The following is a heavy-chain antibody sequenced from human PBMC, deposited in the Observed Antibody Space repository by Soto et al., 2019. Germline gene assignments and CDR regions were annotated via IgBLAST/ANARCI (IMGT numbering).Heavy chain of an antibody. V-gene: IGHV3-48*01. CDR3: ARDTVTTDYYYYYMDV. J-gene: IGHJ6*03. D-gene: IGHD4-17*01. CDR2: ISSSSSTI. Sequence: GGSLRLSCAASGFTFSSYSMNWVRQAAGKGLEWVSYISSSSSTIYYADSVKGRFTISRDNAKNSLYLQMNSLRAEDTAVYYCARDTVTTDYYYYYMDVWGKGTTVTVSS. CDR1: GFTFSSYS.